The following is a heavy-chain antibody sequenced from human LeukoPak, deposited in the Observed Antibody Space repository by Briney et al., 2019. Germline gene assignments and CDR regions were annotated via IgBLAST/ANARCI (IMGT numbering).Heavy chain of an antibody. CDR3: AKGYPGLCTGGTCFHFDY. CDR2: IRHDGNSK. J-gene: IGHJ4*02. Sequence: PGGSLRLSCAASGFTFSNYGMHWVRQAPGKGLEWVAFIRHDGNSKFYADFVKGRFTISRDNSKNALYLQMDSLRDEDTAVYYCAKGYPGLCTGGTCFHFDYWGQGTLVTVSS. CDR1: GFTFSNYG. D-gene: IGHD2-15*01. V-gene: IGHV3-30*02.